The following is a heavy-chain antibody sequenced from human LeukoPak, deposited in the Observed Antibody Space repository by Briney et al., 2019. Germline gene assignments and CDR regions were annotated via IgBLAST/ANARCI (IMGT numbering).Heavy chain of an antibody. J-gene: IGHJ6*02. D-gene: IGHD3-10*01. Sequence: GASVKVSCKASGYTFTSYAVAWVRQAPGQGLEWMGWISAYAQKFRGRVTMTTDTSTNTGYMELRSLRSDDTAVHFCARDQLRYYGSDTYYSDMDFWGQGTTVTVSS. V-gene: IGHV1-18*01. CDR1: GYTFTSYA. CDR2: ISA. CDR3: ARDQLRYYGSDTYYSDMDF.